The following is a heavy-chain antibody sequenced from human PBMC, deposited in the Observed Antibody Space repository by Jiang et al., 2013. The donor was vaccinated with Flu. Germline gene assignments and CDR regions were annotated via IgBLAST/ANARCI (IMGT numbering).Heavy chain of an antibody. V-gene: IGHV3-30*19. CDR3: ARGRAGEYGMDV. CDR1: GFTFSSYG. CDR2: ISYDGSNK. Sequence: ASGFTFSSYGMHWVRQAPGKGLEWVAVISYDGSNKYYADSVKGRFTISRDNSKNTLYLQMNSLRAEDTAVYYCARGRAGEYGMDVWGQGTTVTVSS. J-gene: IGHJ6*02. D-gene: IGHD7-27*01.